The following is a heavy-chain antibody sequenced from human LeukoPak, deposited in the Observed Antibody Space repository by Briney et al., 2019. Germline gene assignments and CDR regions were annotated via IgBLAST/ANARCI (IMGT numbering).Heavy chain of an antibody. CDR1: GFTFSSYA. D-gene: IGHD1-20*01. Sequence: GSLRLSCAASGFTFSSYAMSWVRQAPGKGLEWVSAISGSGNTYYTDSVKGRFTISRDNSKNTLYLQMNSLRAEDTAVYYCARHRITGRAFDYWGQGTLVTVSS. CDR2: ISGSGNT. V-gene: IGHV3-23*01. J-gene: IGHJ4*02. CDR3: ARHRITGRAFDY.